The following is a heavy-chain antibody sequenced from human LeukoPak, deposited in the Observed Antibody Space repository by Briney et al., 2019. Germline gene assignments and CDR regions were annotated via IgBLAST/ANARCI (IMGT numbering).Heavy chain of an antibody. D-gene: IGHD2-15*01. CDR1: GGSFSGYH. J-gene: IGHJ4*02. V-gene: IGHV4-34*01. CDR2: INHSGST. CDR3: ARGVWAGSATWSDY. Sequence: PSETLSLTCAVYGGSFSGYHLSWIRQPPGKGLEWIGEINHSGSTNYNPSLKSRVTISLDTSKNHFSLKLSSVTAADTAVYYCARGVWAGSATWSDYWGQGTLVTVSS.